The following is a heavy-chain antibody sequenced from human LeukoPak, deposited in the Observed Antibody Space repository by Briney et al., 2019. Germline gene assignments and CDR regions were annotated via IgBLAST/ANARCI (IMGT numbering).Heavy chain of an antibody. D-gene: IGHD3/OR15-3a*01. CDR1: GVSISSSNSY. CDR3: ARQTGSGLFILP. Sequence: SETLSLTCTVSGVSISSSNSYWGWIRQPPGKGLEWIGSIYYGGNTYYNASLKSQVSISIDTSKNQFSLRLTSVTAADTAVYYCARQTGSGLFILPGGQGTLVTVSS. V-gene: IGHV4-39*01. J-gene: IGHJ4*02. CDR2: IYYGGNT.